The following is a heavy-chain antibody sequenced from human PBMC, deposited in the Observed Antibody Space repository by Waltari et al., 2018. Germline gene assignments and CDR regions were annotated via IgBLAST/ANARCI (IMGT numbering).Heavy chain of an antibody. CDR3: ARERYHSYYYYGMDV. V-gene: IGHV1-2*02. J-gene: IGHJ6*02. D-gene: IGHD2-2*01. CDR1: GYTFTGYY. Sequence: QVQLVQSGAEVKKPGASVKVSCKASGYTFTGYYMHWVRQAPGQGLEWMGWINPNSGGTNYAQKFQGRVTMTRDTSISTAYMELSRLRSDDTAVYYCARERYHSYYYYGMDVWGQGTTVTVSS. CDR2: INPNSGGT.